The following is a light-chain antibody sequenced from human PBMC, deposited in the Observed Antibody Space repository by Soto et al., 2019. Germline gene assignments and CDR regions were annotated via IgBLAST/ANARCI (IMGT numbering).Light chain of an antibody. CDR3: QSYDSSNVV. V-gene: IGLV6-57*02. CDR2: EDN. Sequence: NFMLTQPHSVSVSPGKTVTISCTGSSGSIASNHVQWYQQRPGSAPTTVIYEDNQRPSGVPDRFSGSIDSSSNSASLTISGLKTEDEADYYCQSYDSSNVVFGGGTKLTVL. CDR1: SGSIASNH. J-gene: IGLJ2*01.